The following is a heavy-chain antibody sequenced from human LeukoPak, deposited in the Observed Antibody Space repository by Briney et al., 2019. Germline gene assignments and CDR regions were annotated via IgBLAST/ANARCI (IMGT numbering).Heavy chain of an antibody. V-gene: IGHV4-59*08. CDR1: GGSISSYY. Sequence: SETLSLTCTVSGGSISSYYWSWIRQPPGKGLEWIGSIHYSGSTTYNPSLKSPVTISVDTSKNQFSLKLSSATAADTAVYYCARRLGSSSTGFDYWGQGTLVTVSS. D-gene: IGHD2-2*01. J-gene: IGHJ4*02. CDR2: IHYSGST. CDR3: ARRLGSSSTGFDY.